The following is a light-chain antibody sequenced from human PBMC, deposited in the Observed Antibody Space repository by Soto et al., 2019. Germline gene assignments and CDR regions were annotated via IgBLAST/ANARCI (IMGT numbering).Light chain of an antibody. CDR1: SSDVGRYNY. J-gene: IGLJ1*01. CDR3: CSFAGSYTGV. Sequence: QSVLTQPRSVSGSPGQSVSISCTGTSSDVGRYNYVSWYQQHPGKAPKLMIYDVSERPSGVPDRFSGSKSGNTASLTISGLQGEDEADYYCCSFAGSYTGVFGTGTKLTVL. CDR2: DVS. V-gene: IGLV2-11*01.